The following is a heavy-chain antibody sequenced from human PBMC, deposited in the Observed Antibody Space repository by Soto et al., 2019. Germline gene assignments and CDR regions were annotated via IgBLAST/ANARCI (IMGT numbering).Heavy chain of an antibody. J-gene: IGHJ4*02. Sequence: GGSLRLSCAASGFTLSSYAMSWVRKATGKGLEWVSAISVSGGSKYYADSVKGRFTICRDSSKNTLYLQMNSLRFEDTSRYYCARDTKAGRETAMVSFDYWGQGILVTVSS. CDR3: ARDTKAGRETAMVSFDY. CDR2: ISVSGGSK. CDR1: GFTLSSYA. V-gene: IGHV3-23*01. D-gene: IGHD5-18*01.